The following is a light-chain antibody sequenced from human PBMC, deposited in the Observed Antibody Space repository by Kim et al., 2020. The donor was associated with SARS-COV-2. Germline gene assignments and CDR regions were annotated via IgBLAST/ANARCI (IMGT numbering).Light chain of an antibody. CDR2: DAS. Sequence: DIQMTQSPSSLSASVGDRVTITCRASPRISNYLNWYQQKPGKAPNLLIYDASTLQSGVPSRFSGRGYGADFTLTINNLQPEDFATYYCQQTYTTPALSFGGGTKVDIK. V-gene: IGKV1-39*01. CDR1: PRISNY. J-gene: IGKJ4*01. CDR3: QQTYTTPALS.